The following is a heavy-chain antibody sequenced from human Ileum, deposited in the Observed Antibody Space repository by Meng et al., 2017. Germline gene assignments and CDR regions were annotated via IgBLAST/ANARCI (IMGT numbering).Heavy chain of an antibody. CDR1: CWSFSGYF. CDR3: ARGKEIVTMIVSHWDYFDY. CDR2: INHSGST. Sequence: GGAVSLKPDEALALTCDVYCWSFSGYFRSWIRQPPGKGLEWIGKINHSGSTNYNPSLKDRVTISVDTSKTHLSLKLSSVTAADSAVYYCARGKEIVTMIVSHWDYFDYWGQGTLVTVSS. J-gene: IGHJ4*02. D-gene: IGHD3-22*01. V-gene: IGHV4-34*01.